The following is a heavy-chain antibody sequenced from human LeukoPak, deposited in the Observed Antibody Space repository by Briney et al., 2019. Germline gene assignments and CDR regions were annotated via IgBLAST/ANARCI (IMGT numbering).Heavy chain of an antibody. V-gene: IGHV1-18*04. J-gene: IGHJ6*03. CDR3: ARVRRPEYSSSSYYYYMDV. CDR2: ISAYNGDT. D-gene: IGHD6-6*01. CDR1: GYTFTTYG. Sequence: ASVKVSCKASGYTFTTYGINWMRQAPGQGLEWMGWISAYNGDTKSAQKFQGRVTMTTETSTSTAYMELRSLRSDDTAVYYCARVRRPEYSSSSYYYYMDVWGKGTTVTVSS.